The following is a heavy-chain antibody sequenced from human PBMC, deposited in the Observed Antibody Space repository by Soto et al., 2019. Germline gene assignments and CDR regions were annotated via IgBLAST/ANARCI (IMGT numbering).Heavy chain of an antibody. J-gene: IGHJ6*02. CDR3: VKERYAQLWLEDYGMDV. CDR1: GFTFSSYG. Sequence: QVQLVESGGGVVQPGRSLRLSCEASGFTFSSYGIHWVRQAPGKGLEWVALISHDGTDKYYADSVKGRFTISRDNFKNTLYLQRSSLRPEDTAVYYCVKERYAQLWLEDYGMDVWGQGTTVTV. D-gene: IGHD5-18*01. V-gene: IGHV3-30*18. CDR2: ISHDGTDK.